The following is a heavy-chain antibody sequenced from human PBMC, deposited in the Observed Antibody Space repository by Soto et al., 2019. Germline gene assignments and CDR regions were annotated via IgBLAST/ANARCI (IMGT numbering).Heavy chain of an antibody. V-gene: IGHV1-18*01. CDR3: ARGRGVVIPAGTPDAFDV. Sequence: ASVKVSCKASGYTFNKYGFNWVRQAPGQGLEWMGRISAFNGYTNLAQKFQGRLTLTTDASTNTAYMELQVLRSDDTAMYYCARGRGVVIPAGTPDAFDVWGQGTMVTVSS. CDR2: ISAFNGYT. CDR1: GYTFNKYG. D-gene: IGHD6-13*01. J-gene: IGHJ3*01.